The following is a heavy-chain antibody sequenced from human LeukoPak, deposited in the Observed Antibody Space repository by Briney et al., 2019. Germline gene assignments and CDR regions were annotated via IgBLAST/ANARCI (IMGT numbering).Heavy chain of an antibody. CDR3: TREVSGSLYFDY. CDR1: GFIFTDYW. CDR2: IRGDGRAT. D-gene: IGHD1-26*01. J-gene: IGHJ4*02. V-gene: IGHV3-74*03. Sequence: GGSMRLSCAASGFIFTDYWMHWVRQAPGKELVWVARIRGDGRATTYADSVEGRFTISRDNAKNTLYLQMNSLRAEDTAVYYCTREVSGSLYFDYWGQGTLVTVSS.